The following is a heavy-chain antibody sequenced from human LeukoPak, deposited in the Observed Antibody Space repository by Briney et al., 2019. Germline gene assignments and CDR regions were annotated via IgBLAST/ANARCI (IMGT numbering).Heavy chain of an antibody. CDR2: IIPMFGAA. CDR3: ARAPYSSGGSTNYYYYYYMDV. Sequence: GASVKVSCKASGGTFSSYAINWVRQAPGQGLEWMGEIIPMFGAANYAQKFQGRVTVTADESTSTAYMELSSLRSEDTAVYYCARAPYSSGGSTNYYYYYYMDVWGKGTTVTVSS. J-gene: IGHJ6*03. V-gene: IGHV1-69*13. D-gene: IGHD6-19*01. CDR1: GGTFSSYA.